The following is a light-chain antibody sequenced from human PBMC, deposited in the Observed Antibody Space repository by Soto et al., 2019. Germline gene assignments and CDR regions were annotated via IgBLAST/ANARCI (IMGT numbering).Light chain of an antibody. Sequence: DIQMTQSPSTLSASVGDRVTITCRASQSISSWLAWYQQKPGKAPKLLIYKASSLESVVPSRFSGSGSGTEFTLTISSLQPDDFAIYYCQHYNIYSQTFGQGTKVEIK. V-gene: IGKV1-5*03. CDR1: QSISSW. J-gene: IGKJ1*01. CDR3: QHYNIYSQT. CDR2: KAS.